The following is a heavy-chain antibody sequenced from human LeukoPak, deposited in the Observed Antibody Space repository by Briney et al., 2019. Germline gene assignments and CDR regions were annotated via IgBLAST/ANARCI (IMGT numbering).Heavy chain of an antibody. CDR3: TRDGLLVSGVALDI. J-gene: IGHJ3*02. Sequence: GSLRLSCVASGFTFSSYWMHWVRQVPGKGLVWVSRINIDGSRTGYADSVQGRFTISRDNGKKTLYLQMNSLRADDTAVYYCTRDGLLVSGVALDIWGQGTMVTVSS. CDR1: GFTFSSYW. D-gene: IGHD2-15*01. CDR2: INIDGSRT. V-gene: IGHV3-74*01.